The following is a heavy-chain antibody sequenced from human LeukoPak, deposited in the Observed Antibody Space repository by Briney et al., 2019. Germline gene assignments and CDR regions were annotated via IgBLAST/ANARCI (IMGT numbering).Heavy chain of an antibody. V-gene: IGHV3-23*01. D-gene: IGHD3-9*01. J-gene: IGHJ3*02. Sequence: GGSLRLSCAASGFTFSSYAMSWVRQAPGKGLEWVSAISGSGGSTYYADSVKGRFTISRDNSENTLYLQMNSLRAEDTTVYYCAKVASPRRYLDIWGQGTMVTVSS. CDR3: AKVASPRRYLDI. CDR2: ISGSGGST. CDR1: GFTFSSYA.